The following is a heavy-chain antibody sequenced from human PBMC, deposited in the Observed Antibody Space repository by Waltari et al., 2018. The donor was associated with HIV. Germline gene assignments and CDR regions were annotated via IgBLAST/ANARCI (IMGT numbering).Heavy chain of an antibody. CDR2: ISNDGNDK. CDR3: VRETSGRDAFDI. D-gene: IGHD2-15*01. J-gene: IGHJ3*02. Sequence: VASGGDLVQSGTSLSLSCEGLSFSFSDYDMFWVRQAPGKGLEWVAVISNDGNDKKYVDSVKGRFNVSRDNVKNTLYLYMSRLRPEDTAVYYCVRETSGRDAFDIWGLGTQVIVSS. V-gene: IGHV3-30*15. CDR1: SFSFSDYD.